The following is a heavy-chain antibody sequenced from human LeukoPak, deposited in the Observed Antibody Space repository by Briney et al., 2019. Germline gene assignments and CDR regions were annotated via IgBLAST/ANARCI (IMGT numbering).Heavy chain of an antibody. CDR2: IYYTGST. D-gene: IGHD6-13*01. CDR3: ARGHSSGWYNLDY. Sequence: SETLSLTCTVSGGSISNYYWNWIRQPPGKGLEWIGYIYYTGSTNHNPSLKGRVAISVDTSKNQFSLMLTSVTGADTAMYYCARGHSSGWYNLDYWGQGTLVTVSS. V-gene: IGHV4-59*01. CDR1: GGSISNYY. J-gene: IGHJ4*02.